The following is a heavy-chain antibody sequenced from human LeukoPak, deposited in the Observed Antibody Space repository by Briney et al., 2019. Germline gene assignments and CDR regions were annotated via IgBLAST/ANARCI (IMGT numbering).Heavy chain of an antibody. CDR2: VNPNSGDT. CDR3: AGSLSSSWYDYGMDA. CDR1: GYSFTSYD. D-gene: IGHD6-13*01. Sequence: GASVKVSCRTSGYSFTSYDMNWVRQATGQGLEWMGWVNPNSGDTGYAQKFQGRITMTRNTSISTAYMELSSLRSEDTAVYYCAGSLSSSWYDYGMDAWGQGTTVTVSS. V-gene: IGHV1-8*01. J-gene: IGHJ6*02.